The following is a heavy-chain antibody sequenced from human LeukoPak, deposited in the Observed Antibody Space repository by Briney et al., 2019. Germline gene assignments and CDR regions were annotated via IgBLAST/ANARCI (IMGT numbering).Heavy chain of an antibody. J-gene: IGHJ6*03. CDR3: ARDYYYYMDV. V-gene: IGHV3-7*01. Sequence: GGSLRLSCAASKFTFNSYWMTWVRQAPGKVLEWVANIKQDGSDKYYVDSVKGRFTISRDNAKNSLYLQMNSLRAEDTAVYYCARDYYYYMDVWGNGTTVTVSS. CDR1: KFTFNSYW. CDR2: IKQDGSDK.